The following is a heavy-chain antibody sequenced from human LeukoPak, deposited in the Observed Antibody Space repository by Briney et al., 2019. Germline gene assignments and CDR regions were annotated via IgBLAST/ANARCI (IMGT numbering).Heavy chain of an antibody. Sequence: GESLKISCKGSGYSFTSYWIGWVRQMPGKGLEWMGIIYPGDSDTRYSPSFQGQVTISADKSISTAYLQWSSLKASDTAMYYCARHGRGGRDGYNFGYWGQGTPVTVSS. D-gene: IGHD5-24*01. CDR2: IYPGDSDT. CDR1: GYSFTSYW. V-gene: IGHV5-51*01. J-gene: IGHJ4*02. CDR3: ARHGRGGRDGYNFGY.